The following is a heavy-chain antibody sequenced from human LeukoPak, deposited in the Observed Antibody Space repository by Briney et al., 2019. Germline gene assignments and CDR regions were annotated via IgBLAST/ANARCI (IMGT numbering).Heavy chain of an antibody. Sequence: GGSLRLSCAASGFTVSSNYMSWVRQAPGKGLEWVSVIYSGGSTYYADSVKGRFTISRDNSKNTLYLQMNSLRAEDTAVYYCARELYYYDSSGYYSAHFDYWGQGTLVTVSS. J-gene: IGHJ4*02. V-gene: IGHV3-66*01. CDR2: IYSGGST. D-gene: IGHD3-22*01. CDR1: GFTVSSNY. CDR3: ARELYYYDSSGYYSAHFDY.